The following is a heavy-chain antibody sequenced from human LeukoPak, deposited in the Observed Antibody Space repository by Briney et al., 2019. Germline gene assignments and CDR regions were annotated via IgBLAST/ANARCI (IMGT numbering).Heavy chain of an antibody. CDR3: ATFTIFGVAPH. D-gene: IGHD3-3*01. J-gene: IGHJ4*02. CDR2: IYYSGST. CDR1: GYSISSGYY. Sequence: SETLSLTCTVSGYSISSGYYWGWIRQPPGKGLEWIGSIYYSGSTYYNPSLKSRVTISVDTSKNQFSLKLSSVTAADTAVYYCATFTIFGVAPHWGQGTPVTVSS. V-gene: IGHV4-38-2*02.